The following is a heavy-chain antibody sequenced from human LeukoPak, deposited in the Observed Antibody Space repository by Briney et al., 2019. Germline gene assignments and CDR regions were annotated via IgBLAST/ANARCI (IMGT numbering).Heavy chain of an antibody. D-gene: IGHD3-16*01. V-gene: IGHV3-30*02. Sequence: GGSLRLSCAASGFTFSSYGMHWVRQAPGKGLEWVAFIRYDGSNKYYADSVKGRFTISRDNSKNTLYLQMNSLRAEDTAVYYCAKGGGLYYFDYWGQGTLVTVSS. CDR1: GFTFSSYG. CDR3: AKGGGLYYFDY. CDR2: IRYDGSNK. J-gene: IGHJ4*02.